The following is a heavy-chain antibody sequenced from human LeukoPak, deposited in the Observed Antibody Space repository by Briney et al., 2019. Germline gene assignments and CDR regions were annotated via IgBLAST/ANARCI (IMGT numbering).Heavy chain of an antibody. J-gene: IGHJ4*02. CDR2: ISGSGGST. CDR1: GFTFSSYA. CDR3: AKELDGYGSGWNYFDY. D-gene: IGHD6-19*01. V-gene: IGHV3-23*01. Sequence: GGSLRLSCAASGFTFSSYAMSWVRQAPGKGLEWVSAISGSGGSTYYADSVKGRFTISRDNSKNTLYLQMNSLRAEDTAVYYCAKELDGYGSGWNYFDYWGQGTLVTVSS.